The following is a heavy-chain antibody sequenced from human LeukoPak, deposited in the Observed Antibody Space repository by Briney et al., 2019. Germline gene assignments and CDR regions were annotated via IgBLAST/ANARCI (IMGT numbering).Heavy chain of an antibody. CDR2: ISFDGSNI. J-gene: IGHJ4*02. V-gene: IGHV3-30*18. CDR3: AKDGGLWVSAHWGDS. D-gene: IGHD7-27*01. Sequence: GGSLRLSCAASGFTFNMYGMHWVRQAPGKGLEWMAVISFDGSNIYYADSVKGRFTVSRDNSKNTLFLQMNSLRAEDTAVYYCAKDGGLWVSAHWGDSWGRGTLVTVSS. CDR1: GFTFNMYG.